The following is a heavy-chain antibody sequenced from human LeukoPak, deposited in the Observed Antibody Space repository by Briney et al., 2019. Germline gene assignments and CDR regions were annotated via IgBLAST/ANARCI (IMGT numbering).Heavy chain of an antibody. V-gene: IGHV4-30-2*01. CDR3: AGSMVRGVITLFDY. D-gene: IGHD3-10*01. CDR2: IYHSGST. J-gene: IGHJ4*02. Sequence: PSQTLSLTCAVSGGSISSGGYSWSWIRQPPGKGLEWIGYIYHSGSTYYNPSLKSRVTISVDRSKNQFSLKLSSVTAAGTAVYYCAGSMVRGVITLFDYWGQGTLVTVSS. CDR1: GGSISSGGYS.